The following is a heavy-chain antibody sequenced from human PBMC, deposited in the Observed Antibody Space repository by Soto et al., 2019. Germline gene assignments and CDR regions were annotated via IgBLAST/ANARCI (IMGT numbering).Heavy chain of an antibody. D-gene: IGHD2-2*01. CDR3: ARRYCSSTSCYDYGMDV. V-gene: IGHV3-23*01. J-gene: IGHJ6*02. Sequence: GGSLRLSCAASGFTFSSYAMSWVRQAPGKGLEWVSAISGSGGSTSYADSVKGRFTISRDNAKNSLYLQMNSLRAEDTAVYYCARRYCSSTSCYDYGMDVWGQGTTVTVSS. CDR1: GFTFSSYA. CDR2: ISGSGGST.